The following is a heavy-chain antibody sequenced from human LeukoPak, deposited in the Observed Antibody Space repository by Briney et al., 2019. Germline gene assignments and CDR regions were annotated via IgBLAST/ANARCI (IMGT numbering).Heavy chain of an antibody. J-gene: IGHJ4*02. CDR2: INPSGGST. V-gene: IGHV1-46*01. CDR3: AKDLLYYCGGDCYSPFDY. D-gene: IGHD2-21*01. Sequence: GASVKVSCKASGYTFTSYYMHWVRQAPGQGLEWMGIINPSGGSTSYAQKFQGRVTMTRDTSTSTVSMELSSLRSEDTAVYYCAKDLLYYCGGDCYSPFDYWGQGTLVTVSS. CDR1: GYTFTSYY.